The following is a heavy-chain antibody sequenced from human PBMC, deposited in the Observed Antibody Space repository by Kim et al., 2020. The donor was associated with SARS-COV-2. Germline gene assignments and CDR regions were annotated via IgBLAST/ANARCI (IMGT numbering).Heavy chain of an antibody. Sequence: STYYNPSLKSRVTISVDTSKNQFSLKLSSVTAADTAVYYCARLGYSPFDYWGQGTLVTVSS. CDR3: ARLGYSPFDY. D-gene: IGHD1-1*01. J-gene: IGHJ4*02. V-gene: IGHV4-39*01. CDR2: ST.